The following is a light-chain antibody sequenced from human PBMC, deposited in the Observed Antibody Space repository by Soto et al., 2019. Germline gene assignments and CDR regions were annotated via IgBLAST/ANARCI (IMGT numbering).Light chain of an antibody. CDR1: QSVISSY. CDR3: QQYGSSWT. Sequence: EIVLTQSPGTLSLSPGERATLSCRASQSVISSYLAWYQQKPGQTPSLPIYGSSSRATGIPDRFSGSGSGTDFTLTISSLEPEDFAVYYCQQYGSSWTFGQGTKVEIK. CDR2: GSS. V-gene: IGKV3-20*01. J-gene: IGKJ1*01.